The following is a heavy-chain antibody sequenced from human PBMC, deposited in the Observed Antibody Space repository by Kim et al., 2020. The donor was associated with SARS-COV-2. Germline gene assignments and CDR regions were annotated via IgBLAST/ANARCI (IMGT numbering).Heavy chain of an antibody. CDR3: ARDGDIVVVPAAPGYYFDY. J-gene: IGHJ4*02. CDR2: IWYDGSNK. Sequence: GGSLRLSCAASGFTFSSYGMHWVRQAPGKGLEWVAVIWYDGSNKYYADSVKGRFTISRDNSKNTLYLQMNSLRAEDTAVYYCARDGDIVVVPAAPGYYFDYWGQGTLVTVSS. V-gene: IGHV3-33*01. D-gene: IGHD2-2*01. CDR1: GFTFSSYG.